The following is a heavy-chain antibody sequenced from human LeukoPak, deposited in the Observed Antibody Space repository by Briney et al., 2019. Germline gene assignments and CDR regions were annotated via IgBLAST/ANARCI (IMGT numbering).Heavy chain of an antibody. D-gene: IGHD3-22*01. CDR3: ASFLSSGYYQTWYDP. J-gene: IGHJ5*02. CDR1: GFTFSSYW. V-gene: IGHV3-7*01. CDR2: INQDGSDK. Sequence: GGSLRLSCAASGFTFSSYWMSWVRQAPGKGLEWVAKINQDGSDKYYVDSVKGRFTISRDNAKNSLYLQMNSLRAEDTAVYYCASFLSSGYYQTWYDPRGQGTLVTVSS.